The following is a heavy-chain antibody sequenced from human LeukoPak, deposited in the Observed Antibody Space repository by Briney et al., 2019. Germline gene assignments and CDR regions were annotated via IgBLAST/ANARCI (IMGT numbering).Heavy chain of an antibody. D-gene: IGHD1-14*01. Sequence: GGSLRLSCAASGFTFSGHWMSWVSQAPGKGLEWVANINQGGSDKYYVDSVKGRFTISRDNANNLLYLQMNSLRGEDTAVYYCTRDRSRAEDDWGQGTLVTVSS. J-gene: IGHJ4*02. CDR3: TRDRSRAEDD. V-gene: IGHV3-7*01. CDR1: GFTFSGHW. CDR2: INQGGSDK.